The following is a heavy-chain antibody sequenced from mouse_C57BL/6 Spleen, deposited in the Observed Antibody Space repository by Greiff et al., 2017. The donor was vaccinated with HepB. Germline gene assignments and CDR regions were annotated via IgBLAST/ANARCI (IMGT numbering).Heavy chain of an antibody. Sequence: EVQLQESGGGLVKPGGSLKLSCAASGFTFSDYGMHWVRQTPEKGLEWVAYISSGSSSNYYTDTVKGRFTISRDNAKNTLYLQMSSLKSEDTAMYYCARDCYGYDMDYWGQGTSVTVSS. CDR3: ARDCYGYDMDY. V-gene: IGHV5-17*01. D-gene: IGHD1-1*01. CDR1: GFTFSDYG. J-gene: IGHJ4*01. CDR2: ISSGSSSN.